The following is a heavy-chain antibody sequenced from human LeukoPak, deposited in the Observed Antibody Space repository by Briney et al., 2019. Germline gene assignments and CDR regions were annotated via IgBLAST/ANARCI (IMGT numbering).Heavy chain of an antibody. J-gene: IGHJ4*02. Sequence: ASVKVSCKASGYLFHNYGFSWVRQAPGQGLKWMGWISSYNGNTKYAQELQGRVTMSTDTSTNTAYMELRSLRSDDTAVYFCARDIGQWGYYDSRGHFRDFWGQGTLVTVSS. D-gene: IGHD3-22*01. CDR3: ARDIGQWGYYDSRGHFRDF. CDR1: GYLFHNYG. V-gene: IGHV1-18*01. CDR2: ISSYNGNT.